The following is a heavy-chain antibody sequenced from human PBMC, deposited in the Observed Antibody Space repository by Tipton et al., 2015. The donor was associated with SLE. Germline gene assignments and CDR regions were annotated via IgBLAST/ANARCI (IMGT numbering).Heavy chain of an antibody. CDR1: GYTFTSYG. Sequence: QLVQSGVEVKKPGASVKVSCKASGYTFTSYGICWVRQAPGQGLEWMGWISAYNGDTNYAQKFQGRVTMTTDTSTSTAYMELRSLRSDDTAVYYCARDALYYRNAFDIWCQGTMVTVSS. CDR3: ARDALYYRNAFDI. D-gene: IGHD1-14*01. J-gene: IGHJ3*02. CDR2: ISAYNGDT. V-gene: IGHV1-18*01.